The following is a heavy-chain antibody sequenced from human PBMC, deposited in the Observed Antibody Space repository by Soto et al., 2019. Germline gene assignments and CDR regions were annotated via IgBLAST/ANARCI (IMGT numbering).Heavy chain of an antibody. D-gene: IGHD2-21*02. J-gene: IGHJ4*02. CDR1: GFTFSSYE. Sequence: GGSLRLSCAASGFTFSSYEMNWVRQAPGKGLEWVSYISSSGSTIYYADSVKGRFTISRDNAKNSLYLQMNSLRAEDTAVYYCASLQRQLYCGGDCYLDYWGQGTLVTVSS. V-gene: IGHV3-48*03. CDR3: ASLQRQLYCGGDCYLDY. CDR2: ISSSGSTI.